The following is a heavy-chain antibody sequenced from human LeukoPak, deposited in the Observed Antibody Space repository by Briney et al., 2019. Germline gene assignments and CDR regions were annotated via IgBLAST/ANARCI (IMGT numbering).Heavy chain of an antibody. D-gene: IGHD5-12*01. CDR1: GFTFSSYS. V-gene: IGHV3-21*01. J-gene: IGHJ4*02. CDR3: ARDGGGYSGYDTEVDY. Sequence: GGSLRLSCAASGFTFSSYSMNWVRQAPGKGLEWVSSISSSSSYIYYADSVKGRSTISRDNAKNSLYLQMNSLRAEDTAVYYCARDGGGYSGYDTEVDYWGQGTLVTVSS. CDR2: ISSSSSYI.